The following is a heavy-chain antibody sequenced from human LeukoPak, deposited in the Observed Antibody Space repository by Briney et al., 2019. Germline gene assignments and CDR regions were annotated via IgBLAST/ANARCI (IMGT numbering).Heavy chain of an antibody. CDR3: ARDESQQLVLDNWFDP. J-gene: IGHJ5*02. Sequence: GASVKVSCKASGYTFTGYYMHWVRQAPGQGLEWMGRINPNSGGTNYAQKFQGRVTMTRDTSISTAYMELSRLRSDDTAVYCCARDESQQLVLDNWFDPWGQGTLVTVSS. CDR2: INPNSGGT. V-gene: IGHV1-2*06. D-gene: IGHD6-13*01. CDR1: GYTFTGYY.